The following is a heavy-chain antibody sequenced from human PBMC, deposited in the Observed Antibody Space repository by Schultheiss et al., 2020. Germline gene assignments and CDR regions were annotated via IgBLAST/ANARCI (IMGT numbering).Heavy chain of an antibody. CDR2: IYPADSDT. CDR3: ARLFNYGSGSYRWFDP. J-gene: IGHJ5*02. V-gene: IGHV5-51*01. D-gene: IGHD3-10*01. CDR1: GYSFSSYW. Sequence: GESLKISCKGSGYSFSSYWIGWVRQLPGKGLEWMWIIYPADSDTRYSPSFQGQVTISADKSTSTAYLQWSSLQASDTAMYYCARLFNYGSGSYRWFDPWGQGTLVTVSS.